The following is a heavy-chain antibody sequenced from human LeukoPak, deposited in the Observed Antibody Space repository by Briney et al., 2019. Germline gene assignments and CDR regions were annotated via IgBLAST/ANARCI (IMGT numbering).Heavy chain of an antibody. D-gene: IGHD1-26*01. J-gene: IGHJ4*02. V-gene: IGHV3-21*01. CDR2: ISSSSSYI. CDR3: ARDRGEWEFDY. CDR1: GFTFSSHS. Sequence: GGSLRLSCAASGFTFSSHSMNWVRQAPGKGLEWVSFISSSSSYIYYADSVKGRFTISRDNAKNTLYLQMNSLRAEDTAVYYCARDRGEWEFDYWGQGTLVTVSS.